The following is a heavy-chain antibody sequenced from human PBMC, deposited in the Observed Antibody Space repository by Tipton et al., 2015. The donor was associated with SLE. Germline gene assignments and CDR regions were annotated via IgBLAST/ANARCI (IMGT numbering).Heavy chain of an antibody. CDR1: GGSFSGYY. J-gene: IGHJ3*02. D-gene: IGHD4-17*01. Sequence: TLSLTCAVYGGSFSGYYWSWIRQPPGKGLEWIGEINHSGRTNYNPSLKSRVTISVDTSKNQFSLKLSSVTAADTAVYYCARGGYGDQLQDASDIWGQGTMVTVSS. CDR2: INHSGRT. CDR3: ARGGYGDQLQDASDI. V-gene: IGHV4-34*01.